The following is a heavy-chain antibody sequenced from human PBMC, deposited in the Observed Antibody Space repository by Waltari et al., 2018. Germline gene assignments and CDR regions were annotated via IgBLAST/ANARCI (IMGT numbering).Heavy chain of an antibody. J-gene: IGHJ4*02. CDR3: ARSMANSRFDY. CDR2: IYYSGST. D-gene: IGHD1-1*01. Sequence: QVQLQESGPGLVKPSETLSLTCTVSGGSISSYYWSWIRQPPGKGLGWIWYIYYSGSTHYNPSRKRRVTISVDTSKNQCSLKLGSVTAADTAVYYCARSMANSRFDYWGQGTLVTVSS. CDR1: GGSISSYY. V-gene: IGHV4-59*01.